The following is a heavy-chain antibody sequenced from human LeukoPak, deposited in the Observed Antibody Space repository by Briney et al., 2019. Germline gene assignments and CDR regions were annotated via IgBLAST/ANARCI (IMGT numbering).Heavy chain of an antibody. D-gene: IGHD3-10*01. V-gene: IGHV3-64*01. Sequence: GGSLRLSCAASGFAFSTCTMHWVRQAPGKGLEYVSAINSNGGSTYYANSVKGGFTISRDNSKNTLYLHMGSLRAEDMAVYYCAREVDGSGTFDYWGQGALVTVSS. CDR1: GFAFSTCT. CDR2: INSNGGST. CDR3: AREVDGSGTFDY. J-gene: IGHJ4*02.